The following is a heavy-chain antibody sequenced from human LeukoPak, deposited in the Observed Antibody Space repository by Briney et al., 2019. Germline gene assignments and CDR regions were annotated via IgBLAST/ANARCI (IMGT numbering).Heavy chain of an antibody. J-gene: IGHJ4*02. Sequence: PSETLSLTCTVSGGSISSYYWSWIRQPAGKGLEWIGRIYTSGSTNYNPSLKSRVTMSVDTSKNQFSLKLSSVTAADTAVYYCARESVIPIAARPFDSWGQGTLVTVSS. CDR3: ARESVIPIAARPFDS. CDR2: IYTSGST. V-gene: IGHV4-4*07. D-gene: IGHD6-6*01. CDR1: GGSISSYY.